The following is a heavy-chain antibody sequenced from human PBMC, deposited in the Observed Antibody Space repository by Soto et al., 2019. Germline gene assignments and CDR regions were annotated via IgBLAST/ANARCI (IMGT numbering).Heavy chain of an antibody. CDR1: GGSIINGGYC. V-gene: IGHV4-30-2*01. J-gene: IGHJ4*02. CDR3: ARVPDY. CDR2: MYHSGST. D-gene: IGHD2-2*01. Sequence: SETLSLTCAFSGGSIINGGYCCSLNRQPARKGLEAGGNMYHSGSTYYNPSLKSRVTISIDSSKNQFSLKLSFVTAADTAVSYCARVPDYWGQGILVPVSS.